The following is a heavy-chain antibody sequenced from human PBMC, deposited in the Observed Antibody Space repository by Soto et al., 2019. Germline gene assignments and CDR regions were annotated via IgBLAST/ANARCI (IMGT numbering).Heavy chain of an antibody. CDR1: GYTFTDSA. V-gene: IGHV1-3*05. CDR2: INAGNGDT. CDR3: ARDRGYTYGYWGWFDP. Sequence: QVHFVQSGAEEKKPGASVKVSCKASGYTFTDSAIHWVRQAPGQRLEWMGWINAGNGDTKYSQKFRGRVTITRDTSANTAYMELSSLTSEDTAEYYCARDRGYTYGYWGWFDPWGQGTLVTVSS. D-gene: IGHD5-18*01. J-gene: IGHJ5*02.